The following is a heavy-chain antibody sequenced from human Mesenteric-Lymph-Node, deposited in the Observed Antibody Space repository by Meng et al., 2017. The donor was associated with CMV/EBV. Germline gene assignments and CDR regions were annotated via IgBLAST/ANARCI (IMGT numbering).Heavy chain of an antibody. Sequence: GGSLRLSCAASGFTFDDYAMHWVRQAPGKGLEWVSGISWNSGSIGYADSVKGRFTISRDNSKNTLYLQMNSLRAEDTAVYYCARDFLRMDVWGQGTTVTVSS. CDR3: ARDFLRMDV. J-gene: IGHJ6*02. CDR2: ISWNSGSI. CDR1: GFTFDDYA. D-gene: IGHD3-3*01. V-gene: IGHV3-9*01.